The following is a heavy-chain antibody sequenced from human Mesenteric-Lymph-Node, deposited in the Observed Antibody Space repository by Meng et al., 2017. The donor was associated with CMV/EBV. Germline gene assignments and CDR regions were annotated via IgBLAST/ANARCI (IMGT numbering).Heavy chain of an antibody. D-gene: IGHD5-12*01. Sequence: ASVKVSCKASGYTFTSYGISWVRQAPGQGLEWMGKINPSGGDTRYAQKFQGRVTMTRDTSTGTIYMELSSLTSDDTAVYYCARDGRYSGYDWGIGYWGQGTLVTVSS. CDR1: GYTFTSYG. CDR2: INPSGGDT. J-gene: IGHJ4*02. CDR3: ARDGRYSGYDWGIGY. V-gene: IGHV1-46*01.